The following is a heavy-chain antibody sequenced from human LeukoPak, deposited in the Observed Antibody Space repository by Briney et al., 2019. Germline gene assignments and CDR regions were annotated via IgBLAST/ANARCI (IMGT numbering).Heavy chain of an antibody. CDR2: IYTSGST. CDR3: ARGAASTVTTWSWGYYYYMGV. V-gene: IGHV4-4*07. Sequence: PSETLSLTCAVSGGSISSYNWSWIRQPAGKGLEWIGRIYTSGSTNYNPSLKSRVTMSVDTSKNQFSLKLSSVTAADTAVYYCARGAASTVTTWSWGYYYYMGVWGKGATVTVSS. CDR1: GGSISSYN. D-gene: IGHD4-17*01. J-gene: IGHJ6*03.